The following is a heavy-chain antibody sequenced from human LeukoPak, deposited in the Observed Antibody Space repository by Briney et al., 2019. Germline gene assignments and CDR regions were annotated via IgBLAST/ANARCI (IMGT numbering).Heavy chain of an antibody. CDR2: MYSDNNI. D-gene: IGHD1-26*01. J-gene: IGHJ4*02. Sequence: PGGSLRLSCAASGFVVSSNYLAWVRQAPGEGLEWVSLMYSDNNIYYADSVKGRFTISRDNSKNTFYLQMNSLRVEDTAIYYCARGILGLIPIDYWGQGTLVTVSS. V-gene: IGHV3-53*01. CDR3: ARGILGLIPIDY. CDR1: GFVVSSNY.